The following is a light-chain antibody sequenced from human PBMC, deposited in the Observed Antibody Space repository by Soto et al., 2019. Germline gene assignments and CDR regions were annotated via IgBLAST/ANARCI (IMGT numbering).Light chain of an antibody. CDR1: SSNIGKYY. CDR3: GTWDSSLTTFV. Sequence: QSVLTQPPSVSAAPGQKVTMSCSGSSSNIGKYYVSWHQQLPGTAPKLLIYANDKRPSGIPDRFSGSKSGTSATLGITGLQTGDEDDYYCGTWDSSLTTFVFGTGTKLTVL. V-gene: IGLV1-51*02. J-gene: IGLJ1*01. CDR2: AND.